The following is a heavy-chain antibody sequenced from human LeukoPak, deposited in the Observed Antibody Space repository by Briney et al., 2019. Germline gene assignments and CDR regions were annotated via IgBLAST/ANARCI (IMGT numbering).Heavy chain of an antibody. CDR1: GYNFPNYW. Sequence: GESLKISCKGSGYNFPNYWIGWVRQMPGKGLEWMGIIYPGDSDTRYSPSFQGQVTISADKSISTAYLQWSSLKASDTAMYYCARTNYYDTSGYYGDYWGQGTLVTVSS. CDR3: ARTNYYDTSGYYGDY. D-gene: IGHD3-22*01. CDR2: IYPGDSDT. V-gene: IGHV5-51*01. J-gene: IGHJ4*02.